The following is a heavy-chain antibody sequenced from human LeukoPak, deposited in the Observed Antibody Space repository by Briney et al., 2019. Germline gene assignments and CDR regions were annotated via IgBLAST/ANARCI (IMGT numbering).Heavy chain of an antibody. V-gene: IGHV4-34*01. Sequence: SETLSLTCTVNGGSFSDYYWTWIRQPPGKGLEWIGEINHGGSTNYNPSLKSRVTMSVDTSKNQFSLKLSFVTAADAAVYYCARGIAIGYCSGGSCYPFDYWGQGTLVTVSS. CDR2: INHGGST. CDR1: GGSFSDYY. CDR3: ARGIAIGYCSGGSCYPFDY. D-gene: IGHD2-15*01. J-gene: IGHJ4*02.